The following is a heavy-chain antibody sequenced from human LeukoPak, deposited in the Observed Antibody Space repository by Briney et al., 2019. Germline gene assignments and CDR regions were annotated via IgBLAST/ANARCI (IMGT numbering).Heavy chain of an antibody. D-gene: IGHD1-26*01. J-gene: IGHJ4*02. Sequence: ASVKVSCKASGYTFTSYGISWVRQASGQGLEWMGWISAHNGDTNYAQKFQGRVSMTTDTSTSTGYMELRSLTSDDAAVYYCARDLKRTVGATTASDYWGQGTLVTVSS. CDR2: ISAHNGDT. CDR1: GYTFTSYG. V-gene: IGHV1-18*01. CDR3: ARDLKRTVGATTASDY.